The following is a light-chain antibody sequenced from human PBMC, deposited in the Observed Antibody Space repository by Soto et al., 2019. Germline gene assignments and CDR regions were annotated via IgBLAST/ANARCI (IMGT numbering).Light chain of an antibody. Sequence: QSVLTQPPSASGTPGQRVTISCSGSSSNIGSNTVNWYQQLPGTAPKLIMYSXNQRPSXXXXRXXXSKSATSASLAISGLQSEDEADYYCATWDDSLNGRVFGGGTKLTVL. CDR1: SSNIGSNT. CDR2: SXN. J-gene: IGLJ3*02. CDR3: ATWDDSLNGRV. V-gene: IGLV1-44*01.